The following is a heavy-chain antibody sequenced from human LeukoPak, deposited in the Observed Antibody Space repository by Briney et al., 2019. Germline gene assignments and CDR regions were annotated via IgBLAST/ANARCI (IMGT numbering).Heavy chain of an antibody. Sequence: SETLSLTCAVYGGSFSGYYWSWIRQPPGKGLEWIGEINHSRSTNYNPSLKSRVTISVDTSKNQFSLKLSSVTAADTAVYYCARFYDILTGYYNRGFDPWGQGTLVTVSS. CDR2: INHSRST. J-gene: IGHJ5*02. V-gene: IGHV4-34*01. D-gene: IGHD3-9*01. CDR3: ARFYDILTGYYNRGFDP. CDR1: GGSFSGYY.